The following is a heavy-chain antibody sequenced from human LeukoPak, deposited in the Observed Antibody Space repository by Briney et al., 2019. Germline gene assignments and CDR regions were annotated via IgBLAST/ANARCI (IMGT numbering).Heavy chain of an antibody. Sequence: GASVKVSCKASGYTFIGYYMHWVRQAPGQGLEWMGWINPNSGGTNYAQKFQGRVTMTRDTSISTAYMELSRLRSDDTAVYYCARDAEAAAVGGGDYWGQGTLVTVSS. CDR1: GYTFIGYY. D-gene: IGHD6-13*01. CDR3: ARDAEAAAVGGGDY. J-gene: IGHJ4*02. V-gene: IGHV1-2*02. CDR2: INPNSGGT.